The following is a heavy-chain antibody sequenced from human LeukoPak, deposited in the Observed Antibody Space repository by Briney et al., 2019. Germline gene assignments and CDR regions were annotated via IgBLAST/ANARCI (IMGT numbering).Heavy chain of an antibody. CDR2: IYNGGST. J-gene: IGHJ4*02. CDR3: AGAEVAAYDY. D-gene: IGHD6-19*01. Sequence: GGSLRLSCAASGITVSSIFMTWVRQAPGKGLEWVAVIYNGGSTFYADSVKGRFTISRDNSKNTLFLEMNSLRAEDTAVYYCAGAEVAAYDYWGQGTLVTVSS. V-gene: IGHV3-66*01. CDR1: GITVSSIF.